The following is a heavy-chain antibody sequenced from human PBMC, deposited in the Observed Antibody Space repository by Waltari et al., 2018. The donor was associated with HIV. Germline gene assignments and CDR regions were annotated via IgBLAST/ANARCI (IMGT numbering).Heavy chain of an antibody. CDR3: AKSTYYYDNTDRWFDP. J-gene: IGHJ5*02. CDR2: VSTHQENK. Sequence: VQLLQSGAEVKEPGASVRVSCKASGYIFTNFGISWVRQAPGQGLEWMGWVSTHQENKKYAPKLKGRVTMTADTSTNTAYMELRSLISDDSAMYYCAKSTYYYDNTDRWFDPWGQGTLVTVSS. D-gene: IGHD3-22*01. CDR1: GYIFTNFG. V-gene: IGHV1-18*01.